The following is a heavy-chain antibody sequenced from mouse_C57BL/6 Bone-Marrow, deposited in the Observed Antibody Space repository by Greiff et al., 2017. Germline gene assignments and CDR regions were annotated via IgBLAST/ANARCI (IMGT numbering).Heavy chain of an antibody. Sequence: QVQLQQSGAELVRPGTSVKVSCKASGYAFTNYLIEWVKQRPGQGLEWIGVINPGSGGTNYNEKFKGKATLTADKSSSTAYMQLSSLTSEDSAVYFCARAYYGSSGYFDVWGTGTMVTVSS. CDR1: GYAFTNYL. J-gene: IGHJ1*03. CDR3: ARAYYGSSGYFDV. CDR2: INPGSGGT. V-gene: IGHV1-54*01. D-gene: IGHD1-1*01.